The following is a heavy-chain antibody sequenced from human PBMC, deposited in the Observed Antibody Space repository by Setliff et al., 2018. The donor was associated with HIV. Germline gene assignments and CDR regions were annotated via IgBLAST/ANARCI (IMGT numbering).Heavy chain of an antibody. CDR2: ISYSGTT. J-gene: IGHJ6*02. Sequence: SETLSLTCAVYGGSFSDYSWSWIRQPPGKGLEWIGEISYSGTTNYNPSLKSRVTISVDTSKNQFSLKLSSVTAADTAVYFCAREGYSYGYSYYYAMDVWGQGTMVTVSS. D-gene: IGHD5-18*01. CDR1: GGSFSDYS. CDR3: AREGYSYGYSYYYAMDV. V-gene: IGHV4-34*01.